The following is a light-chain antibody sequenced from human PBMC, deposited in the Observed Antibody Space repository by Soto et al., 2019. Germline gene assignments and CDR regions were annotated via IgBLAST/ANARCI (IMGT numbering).Light chain of an antibody. CDR2: GTS. Sequence: EVVMTQSPGTLSLSPGERATLSCRASQSVSNNYLAWYQQRPGHAPRLLISGTSKRATGIPDKFSGSGSGADFTLSVNRLEPEDVAVYYCQQYGNTPYNFSQGTKLEIE. CDR3: QQYGNTPYN. J-gene: IGKJ2*01. V-gene: IGKV3-20*01. CDR1: QSVSNNY.